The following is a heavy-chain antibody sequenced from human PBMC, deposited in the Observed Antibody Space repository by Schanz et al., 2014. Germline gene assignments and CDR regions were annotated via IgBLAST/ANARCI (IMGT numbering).Heavy chain of an antibody. Sequence: VQLVESGGGLVKPGGSLRLSCAASGFTFSSYAMSWVRQAPGKGLEWVSGISGSGGSTYYADSVKGRFTISRDNSKNTLYLQMNSLRAEDTAVYYCAKDLLYGAPMPLNHLDYWGQGTLGTVSS. D-gene: IGHD2-2*01. CDR3: AKDLLYGAPMPLNHLDY. V-gene: IGHV3-23*04. CDR1: GFTFSSYA. CDR2: ISGSGGST. J-gene: IGHJ4*02.